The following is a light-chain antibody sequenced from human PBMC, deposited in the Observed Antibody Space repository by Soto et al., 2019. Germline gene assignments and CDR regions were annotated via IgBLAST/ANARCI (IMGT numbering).Light chain of an antibody. CDR2: EVT. J-gene: IGLJ2*01. Sequence: QSVLTQPASVSGSPGQSITISCTGTPSDIGRYNYVSWYQQFPGKVPKLLIYEVTSRPSEVSARFSGSKPGSTASLTISGLQAEDEADYYCSSYSTTSSPHVLFGGGTKVTVL. CDR1: PSDIGRYNY. CDR3: SSYSTTSSPHVL. V-gene: IGLV2-14*01.